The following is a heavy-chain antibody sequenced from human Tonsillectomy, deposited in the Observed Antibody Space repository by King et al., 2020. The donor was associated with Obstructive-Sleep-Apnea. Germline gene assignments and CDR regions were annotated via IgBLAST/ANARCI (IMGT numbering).Heavy chain of an antibody. CDR2: VIPILDIA. J-gene: IGHJ4*02. CDR3: ARDGNAAYYYDSSGFYFHY. D-gene: IGHD3-22*01. V-gene: IGHV1-69*04. CDR1: GGTFSSYA. Sequence: VQLVQSGAEVKKPGSSVKVSCKASGGTFSSYAISWGRQAPGQGLEWMGRVIPILDIANNAQKFQGRVTITADQSTSTAYMELSSLKSADTAVYYCARDGNAAYYYDSSGFYFHYWGQGTLVTVSS.